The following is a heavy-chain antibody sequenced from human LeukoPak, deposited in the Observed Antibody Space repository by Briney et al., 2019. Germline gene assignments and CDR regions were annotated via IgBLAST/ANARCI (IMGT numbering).Heavy chain of an antibody. CDR2: INPSGVST. J-gene: IGHJ4*02. D-gene: IGHD3-22*01. V-gene: IGHV1-46*01. CDR1: GYTFTIYY. Sequence: ASVKVSSTASGYTFTIYYMQWVRQAPGQGLGWMGIINPSGVSTSYAQKFQGRVTITRDMSTSTVYMELSSLRSEDTAVYYCARDLKNYYDSSGYYPLDYWGQGTLVTVSS. CDR3: ARDLKNYYDSSGYYPLDY.